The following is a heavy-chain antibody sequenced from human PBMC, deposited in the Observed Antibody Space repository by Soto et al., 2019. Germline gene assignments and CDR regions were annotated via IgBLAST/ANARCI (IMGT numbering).Heavy chain of an antibody. D-gene: IGHD3-9*01. Sequence: GGSLRLSCAASGFTFSSYSMNWVRQAPGKGLEWVSYISSSSSTIYYADSVKGRFTISRDNAKNSLYLQMNSLRAEDTAVYYCARDRSMDYDILTGEWSYYYMDVWGKGTTVTVSS. CDR1: GFTFSSYS. CDR3: ARDRSMDYDILTGEWSYYYMDV. J-gene: IGHJ6*03. V-gene: IGHV3-48*01. CDR2: ISSSSSTI.